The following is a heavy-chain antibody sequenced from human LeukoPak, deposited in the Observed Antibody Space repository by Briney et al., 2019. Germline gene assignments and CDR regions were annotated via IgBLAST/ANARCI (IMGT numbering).Heavy chain of an antibody. D-gene: IGHD2-2*02. CDR1: GFSFESYG. V-gene: IGHV3-20*04. Sequence: PGGSLRLSCAASGFSFESYGMSWVRQVPGKGLEWVSYINWNGGTIYYADSVKGRFTVSRDNAKNSLYLQMNSLRAEDTAVYYCARDPGYCGTTSCYKFFDYWGQGTLVTVSS. CDR3: ARDPGYCGTTSCYKFFDY. CDR2: INWNGGTI. J-gene: IGHJ4*02.